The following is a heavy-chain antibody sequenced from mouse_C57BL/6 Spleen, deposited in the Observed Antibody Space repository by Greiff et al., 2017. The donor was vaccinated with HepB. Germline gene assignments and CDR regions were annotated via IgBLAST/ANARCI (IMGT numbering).Heavy chain of an antibody. CDR2: IYPGDGDT. V-gene: IGHV1-82*01. D-gene: IGHD1-1*01. CDR3: GNDDGSSPGYFDV. J-gene: IGHJ1*03. CDR1: GYAFSSSW. Sequence: QVQLQQSGPELVKPGASVKISCKASGYAFSSSWMNWVKQRPGKGLEWIGRIYPGDGDTNYNGKFKGKATLTADKSSSTAYMQLSSLTSEDSAVDCCGNDDGSSPGYFDVWGTGTTVTVSS.